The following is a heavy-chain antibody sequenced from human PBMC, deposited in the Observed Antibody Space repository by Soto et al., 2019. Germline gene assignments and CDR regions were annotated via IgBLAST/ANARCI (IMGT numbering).Heavy chain of an antibody. CDR1: GGSISSNY. Sequence: TLSLTCTVSGGSISSNYWTWIRQPPGKGLEWIGYVYNSGSTNYNPSLKSRVTISEDTSKSQFSLKVNSMTAADTAVYYCARYRREAVAGYTLDNWGQGVLVTVSS. D-gene: IGHD6-13*01. J-gene: IGHJ4*02. CDR3: ARYRREAVAGYTLDN. CDR2: VYNSGST. V-gene: IGHV4-59*01.